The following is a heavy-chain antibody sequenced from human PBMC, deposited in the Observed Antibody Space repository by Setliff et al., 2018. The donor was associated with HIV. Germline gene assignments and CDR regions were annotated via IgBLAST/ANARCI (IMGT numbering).Heavy chain of an antibody. CDR3: ARETNWNGSDL. V-gene: IGHV4-61*09. J-gene: IGHJ2*01. D-gene: IGHD1-1*01. CDR1: GGSIRRGSYY. Sequence: TLSLTCIVSGGSIRRGSYYWSWIRQPAGEGLEWIGQMSTSGSTNYNPSLKSRVTISVDTSKNQFSLKLSSVTAADTAVYYCARETNWNGSDLWGRGTLVTVSS. CDR2: MSTSGST.